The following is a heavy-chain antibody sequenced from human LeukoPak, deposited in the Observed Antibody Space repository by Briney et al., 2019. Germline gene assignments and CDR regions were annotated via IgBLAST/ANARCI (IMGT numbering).Heavy chain of an antibody. J-gene: IGHJ6*02. CDR3: ARGGRNYYYYGMDV. CDR1: GGSFSGYY. CDR2: INHSGST. D-gene: IGHD1-14*01. V-gene: IGHV4-34*01. Sequence: SETLSLTCAVYGGSFSGYYWSWIRQPPGKGLEWIGEINHSGSTNYNPSHKSRVTISVDTSKNQFSLKLSSVTAADTAVYYCARGGRNYYYYGMDVWGQGTTVTVSS.